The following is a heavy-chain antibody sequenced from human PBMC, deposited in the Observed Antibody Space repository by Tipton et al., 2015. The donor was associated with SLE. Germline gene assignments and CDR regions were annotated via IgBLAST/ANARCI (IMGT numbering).Heavy chain of an antibody. V-gene: IGHV4-59*01. CDR2: VFYNGNT. CDR1: GGSINYYY. J-gene: IGHJ6*03. CDR3: ARGGHCTSDSCDVYYYYMDV. D-gene: IGHD2-2*01. Sequence: TLSLTCTVSGGSINYYYWNWIRQPPGKGLEWIGYVFYNGNTNYNASLKSRVTMSVDTSKSQFSLQLRSVTAADTAVYYCARGGHCTSDSCDVYYYYMDVWGEGTTVAGPS.